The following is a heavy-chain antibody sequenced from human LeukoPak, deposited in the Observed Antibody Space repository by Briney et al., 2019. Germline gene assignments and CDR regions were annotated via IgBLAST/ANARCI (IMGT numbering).Heavy chain of an antibody. CDR3: ARGAPSYYDSSGYSDY. V-gene: IGHV1-18*01. J-gene: IGHJ4*02. D-gene: IGHD3-22*01. CDR1: SYTFTSYG. Sequence: ASVKVSCKASSYTFTSYGLSWVRQAHGQGLEWMGWISAYNGNTNYAQKLQGRVTMTTDTSTSTAYMELRSLRSDDTAVYYCARGAPSYYDSSGYSDYWGQGTLVTVSS. CDR2: ISAYNGNT.